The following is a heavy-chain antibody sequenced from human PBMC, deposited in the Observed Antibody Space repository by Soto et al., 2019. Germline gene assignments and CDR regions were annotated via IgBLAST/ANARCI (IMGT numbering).Heavy chain of an antibody. CDR2: ISYDGSNK. D-gene: IGHD5-18*01. Sequence: QVQLVESGGGVVQPGRSLRLSCAAYGFTFSSYGMHWVRQAPGKGLEWVAVISYDGSNKYYADSVKGRFTISRDNSKNTLYLQMNSLRAEDTAVYYCEVAMVKGGIDYWGQGTLVTVSS. CDR1: GFTFSSYG. J-gene: IGHJ4*02. V-gene: IGHV3-30*03. CDR3: EVAMVKGGIDY.